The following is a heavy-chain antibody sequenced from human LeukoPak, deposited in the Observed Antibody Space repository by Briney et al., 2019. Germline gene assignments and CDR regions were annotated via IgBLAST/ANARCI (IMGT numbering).Heavy chain of an antibody. Sequence: GGSLRLSCAASGFTVSSNYMNWVRQAPGKGLEWVSVIYSGGSTYYADSVKGRFVIFRDNSKNTLYLQMNSLRAEDTAVYYCARGYGGNYFDYWGQGTLVTVSS. V-gene: IGHV3-53*01. CDR1: GFTVSSNY. CDR3: ARGYGGNYFDY. J-gene: IGHJ4*02. CDR2: IYSGGST. D-gene: IGHD4-23*01.